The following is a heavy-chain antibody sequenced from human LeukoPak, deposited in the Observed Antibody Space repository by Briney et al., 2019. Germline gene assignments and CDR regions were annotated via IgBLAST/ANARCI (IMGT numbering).Heavy chain of an antibody. D-gene: IGHD6-19*01. CDR1: GFTYSNYW. CDR3: ARDLSSSGWSFDY. V-gene: IGHV3-74*01. Sequence: GGSLRLSCAASGFTYSNYWMHWVRQAPGKGLVWVSRINSDGRSTNYADSVKGRFTISRDNAKNTLFLQMNSLRAEDAAVYYCARDLSSSGWSFDYWGQGTLVTVSS. CDR2: INSDGRST. J-gene: IGHJ4*02.